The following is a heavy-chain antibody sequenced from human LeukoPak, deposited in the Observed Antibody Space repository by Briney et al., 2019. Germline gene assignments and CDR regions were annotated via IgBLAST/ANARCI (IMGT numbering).Heavy chain of an antibody. Sequence: ASVKVSCKASGGTFTSYAISWVRQAPGQGFEWMGRIIPILGITNYAQKFQGRVTITADKSTSTAYMELSSLRSEGTAVYYCVSGWVVTTHDYYFDYWGQGTLVTVSS. J-gene: IGHJ4*02. CDR2: IIPILGIT. CDR1: GGTFTSYA. D-gene: IGHD2-21*02. CDR3: VSGWVVTTHDYYFDY. V-gene: IGHV1-69*04.